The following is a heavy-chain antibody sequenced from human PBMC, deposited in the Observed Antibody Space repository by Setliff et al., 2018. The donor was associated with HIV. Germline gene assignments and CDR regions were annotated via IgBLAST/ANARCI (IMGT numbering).Heavy chain of an antibody. CDR2: IYTSGST. Sequence: SETLSLTCTVSGGSISSGSHYWNWVRQSAGKGLEWIGRIYTSGSTNYNPSLKSRVTMSVDTSKNQFSLKLSSVTAADTAVYYCARDRLYSSGWESAGYYYYYMDVWGKGTTVTVSS. D-gene: IGHD6-19*01. J-gene: IGHJ6*03. V-gene: IGHV4-61*02. CDR3: ARDRLYSSGWESAGYYYYYMDV. CDR1: GGSISSGSHY.